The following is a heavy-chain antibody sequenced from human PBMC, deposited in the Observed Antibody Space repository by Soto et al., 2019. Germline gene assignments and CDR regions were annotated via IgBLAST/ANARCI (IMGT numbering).Heavy chain of an antibody. CDR3: ARGRYGDY. Sequence: QVHLVQSGAEVKKPGASVKVSCKASGYTFTSYGITWVRQAPGQGLEWMGWISAHNGNTDYAQKLQGRVIVTRDTSTSTAYMELRSLRSGDTAVYYCARGRYGDYWGQGAVVTVSS. CDR1: GYTFTSYG. CDR2: ISAHNGNT. V-gene: IGHV1-18*01. J-gene: IGHJ4*02. D-gene: IGHD1-1*01.